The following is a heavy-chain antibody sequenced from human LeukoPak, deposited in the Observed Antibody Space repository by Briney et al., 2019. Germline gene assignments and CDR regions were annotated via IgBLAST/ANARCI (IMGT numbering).Heavy chain of an antibody. CDR2: ISGSGGIT. D-gene: IGHD3-3*01. CDR3: AKGETIFGVVIPPFYFDY. CDR1: GFTFSSHA. J-gene: IGHJ4*02. V-gene: IGHV3-23*01. Sequence: GESLRLSCAASGFTFSSHAMSWVRQAPGKGLEWVSAISGSGGITYYADSVKGRFTISRDNSRNTLYLQLNSLRAEDTAVYYCAKGETIFGVVIPPFYFDYWGQGTLVTVSS.